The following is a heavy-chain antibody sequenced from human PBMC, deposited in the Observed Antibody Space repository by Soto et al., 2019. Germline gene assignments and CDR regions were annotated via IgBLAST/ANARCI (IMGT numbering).Heavy chain of an antibody. J-gene: IGHJ4*02. Sequence: GGSLRLSCAASGFTFSSYSMNWVRQAPGKGLEWVSSISSSSSYIYYADSVKGRFTISRDNAKNSLYLQMNSLRAEDTAVYYCARGFPPKTMVRGVIITYFDYWGQGTLVTVSS. V-gene: IGHV3-21*01. CDR1: GFTFSSYS. CDR3: ARGFPPKTMVRGVIITYFDY. D-gene: IGHD3-10*01. CDR2: ISSSSSYI.